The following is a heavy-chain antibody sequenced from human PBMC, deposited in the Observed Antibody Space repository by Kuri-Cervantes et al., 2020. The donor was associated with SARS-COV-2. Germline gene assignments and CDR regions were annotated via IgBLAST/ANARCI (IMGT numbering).Heavy chain of an antibody. CDR3: ARVDSSSWLFDY. J-gene: IGHJ4*02. Sequence: SCTVSGDSIGSGSYYWSWIRQPAGKGLEWIGHIYASGNTNYNSSLKSRVTISVDTSKNQFSLKLSSVTAAVTAVYHCARVDSSSWLFDYWGQGTLVTVSS. V-gene: IGHV4-61*09. D-gene: IGHD6-13*01. CDR1: GDSIGSGSYY. CDR2: IYASGNT.